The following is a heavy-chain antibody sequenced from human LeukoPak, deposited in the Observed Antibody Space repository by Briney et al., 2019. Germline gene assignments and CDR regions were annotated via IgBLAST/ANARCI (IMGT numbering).Heavy chain of an antibody. D-gene: IGHD2-2*01. CDR2: IHYRGST. Sequence: SETLSLTCPVSGGSISSSRYYWGWIRHPPGKGLEWIGGIHYRGSTYYNPSLKGRVTVSVDTSESQSSLKLSSVAAADTAVYFCVRTRLSDHIVPAAERADDACDMWGQGTMVTVSS. V-gene: IGHV4-39*07. CDR3: VRTRLSDHIVPAAERADDACDM. CDR1: GGSISSSRYY. J-gene: IGHJ3*02.